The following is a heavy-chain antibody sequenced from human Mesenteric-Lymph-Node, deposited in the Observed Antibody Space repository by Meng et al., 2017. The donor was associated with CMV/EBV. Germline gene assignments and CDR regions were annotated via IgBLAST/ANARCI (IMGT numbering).Heavy chain of an antibody. Sequence: GSLRLSCTVSGGSITNYYWTWIRQPPGKGLEWIGYIYSSGSTNYKASLRSRVIISVDTSKNQFSLKANSVTSADTAVYYCARGGWSFDYWGQGILVTVSS. CDR2: IYSSGST. CDR3: ARGGWSFDY. V-gene: IGHV4-59*01. D-gene: IGHD6-19*01. CDR1: GGSITNYY. J-gene: IGHJ4*02.